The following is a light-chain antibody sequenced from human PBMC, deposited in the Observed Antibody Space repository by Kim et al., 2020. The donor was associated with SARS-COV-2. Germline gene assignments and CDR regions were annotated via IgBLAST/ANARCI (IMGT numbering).Light chain of an antibody. CDR2: GDD. Sequence: QSVLTQPPSASETPGQRVTISFSGSTSNIGSNTVNWYQQLPGTAPRLLIYGDDKRPSGVPDRFSGSKSGTSASLAITGLQSEDEADYYCAAWDDSLNGFYVFGTGTKVSVL. CDR3: AAWDDSLNGFYV. V-gene: IGLV1-44*01. CDR1: TSNIGSNT. J-gene: IGLJ1*01.